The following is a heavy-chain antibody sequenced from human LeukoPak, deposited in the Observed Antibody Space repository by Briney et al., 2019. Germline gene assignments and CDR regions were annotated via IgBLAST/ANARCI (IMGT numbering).Heavy chain of an antibody. D-gene: IGHD2-21*01. CDR1: GNTFTSFH. V-gene: IGHV1-46*01. CDR3: WGGGWKKPFDY. CDR2: IKVYGDTT. J-gene: IGHJ4*02. Sequence: ASVKVSCRASGNTFTSFHIHWVRQAPGQGLEYMGIIKVYGDTTIYAQRFQGRITMTRDTSTSTVYMELSSLRSEDTAVYYCWGGGWKKPFDYWGQGTLVTVSS.